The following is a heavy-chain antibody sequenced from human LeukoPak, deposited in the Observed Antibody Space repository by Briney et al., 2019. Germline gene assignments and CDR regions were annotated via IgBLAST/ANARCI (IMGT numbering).Heavy chain of an antibody. V-gene: IGHV4-59*01. CDR1: GGSISSYY. D-gene: IGHD1-14*01. Sequence: SETLSLTCTVSGGSISSYYWSWIRQPPGKGLEWIGYIYYSGSTNYNPSLKSRVTISVDTSKNQFSLKLSSVTAADTAVYYCARGHNGLGAWFDPWGQGTLVTVSS. CDR3: ARGHNGLGAWFDP. CDR2: IYYSGST. J-gene: IGHJ5*02.